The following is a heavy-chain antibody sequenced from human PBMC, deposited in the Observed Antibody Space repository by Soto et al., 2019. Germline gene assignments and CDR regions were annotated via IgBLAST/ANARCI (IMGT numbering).Heavy chain of an antibody. J-gene: IGHJ4*02. Sequence: PGESLKFSCKGSGYSFSSYWIGWVRQMPGKGLEWMAIIYPCDSDTRYSPSFQGQVTISRDNARNSLYLQMNSLRDEDTAVYYCARAKPFVRVATIIDYWGQGTLVTVPQ. CDR3: ARAKPFVRVATIIDY. CDR1: GYSFSSYW. D-gene: IGHD5-12*01. CDR2: IYPCDSDT. V-gene: IGHV5-51*01.